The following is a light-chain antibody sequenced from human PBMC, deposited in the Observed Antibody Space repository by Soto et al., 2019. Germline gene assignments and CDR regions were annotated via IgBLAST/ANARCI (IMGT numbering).Light chain of an antibody. CDR3: AAWDDSLNGYV. CDR1: SSNIGSNT. J-gene: IGLJ1*01. CDR2: SNN. V-gene: IGLV1-44*01. Sequence: QSVLTQPPSASGTPGQRVTISCSGSSSNIGSNTVIWYQQLPGTAPKLIIYSNNQRPSGVPDRFSGSKSGTSASLAISGLQSEDEADYYCAAWDDSLNGYVFGTGTKVTVL.